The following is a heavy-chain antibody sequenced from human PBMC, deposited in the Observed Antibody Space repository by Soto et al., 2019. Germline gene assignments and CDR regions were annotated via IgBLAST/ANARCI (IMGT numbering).Heavy chain of an antibody. J-gene: IGHJ6*02. CDR1: GYTFTYYH. CDR2: INPIVGTA. D-gene: IGHD3-3*01. CDR3: ARDLVYDFWSGTVGYGMDV. V-gene: IGHV1-69*01. Sequence: SVKVYCKASGYTFTYYHVHWVRQAPGQGLEWMGGINPIVGTANYAQKFQGRVTITADESTSTAYMELSSLRSEDTAVYYCARDLVYDFWSGTVGYGMDVWGQGTTVTVSS.